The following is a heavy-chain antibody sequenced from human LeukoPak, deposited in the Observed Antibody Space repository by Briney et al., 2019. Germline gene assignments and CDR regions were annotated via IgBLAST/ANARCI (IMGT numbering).Heavy chain of an antibody. D-gene: IGHD4-17*01. CDR3: AKSPMRTYSDPKTGY. Sequence: GGSLTLSCAASGFTFSSYSMLCPPHSPGKALEGVSVISGSCCPTHYADSVQGRFTISRDNSKSMLYLQMNSLRAEDTAVYYSAKSPMRTYSDPKTGYWGHGTLVTV. CDR1: GFTFSSYS. V-gene: IGHV3-23*01. J-gene: IGHJ4*01. CDR2: ISGSCCPT.